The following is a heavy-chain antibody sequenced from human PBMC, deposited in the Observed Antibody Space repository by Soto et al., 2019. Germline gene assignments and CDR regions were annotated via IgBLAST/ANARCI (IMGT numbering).Heavy chain of an antibody. Sequence: ASVKVSCKASGGTFSSYAISWVRQAPGQGLEWMGGIIPIFGTANYAQKFQGRVTITADESTSTAYMELSSLRSEDTAVYYCARVSLIAAAGTEAPYYYYGMDVWGQGTTVTVSS. CDR1: GGTFSSYA. V-gene: IGHV1-69*13. CDR3: ARVSLIAAAGTEAPYYYYGMDV. D-gene: IGHD6-13*01. J-gene: IGHJ6*02. CDR2: IIPIFGTA.